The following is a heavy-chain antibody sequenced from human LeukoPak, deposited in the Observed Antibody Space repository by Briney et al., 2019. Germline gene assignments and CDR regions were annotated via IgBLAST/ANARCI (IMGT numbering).Heavy chain of an antibody. V-gene: IGHV4-59*08. Sequence: SETLSLTCTVSGGSISSYYWSWIRQPPGKGLEWIGYIYYSGSTNYNPSLKSRVTISVDTSKNQFSLKLSSVTAANTAVYYCARHGVAVAGFDYWGQGTLVTVSS. J-gene: IGHJ4*02. CDR2: IYYSGST. CDR3: ARHGVAVAGFDY. CDR1: GGSISSYY. D-gene: IGHD6-19*01.